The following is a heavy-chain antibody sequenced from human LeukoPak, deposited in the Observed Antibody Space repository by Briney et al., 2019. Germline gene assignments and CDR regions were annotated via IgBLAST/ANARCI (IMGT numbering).Heavy chain of an antibody. CDR3: ARAGSSYYYGSGRGPIYYYYYMDV. CDR2: IKQDGSEK. J-gene: IGHJ6*03. V-gene: IGHV3-7*01. Sequence: PGGSLRLSCAASGFTFSSYGMSWGRQAPGKGLEWVADIKQDGSEKYYVDSVKGRFTISRDNAKKSLYLQMNSLRAEDTAVYYCARAGSSYYYGSGRGPIYYYYYMDVWGKGTTVTVSS. CDR1: GFTFSSYG. D-gene: IGHD3-10*01.